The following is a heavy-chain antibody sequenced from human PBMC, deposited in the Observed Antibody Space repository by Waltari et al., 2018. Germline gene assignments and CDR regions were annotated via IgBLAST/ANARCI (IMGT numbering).Heavy chain of an antibody. Sequence: QVQLQESGPGLVKPSQTLSLTCTVSGGSISRGSYYWSWIRQPAGKGLEWIGRIYTSGSTNYNPSLKSRVTISVDTSKNQFSLKLSSVTAADTAVYYCAREGDYVVSPLDYWGQGTLVTVSS. CDR1: GGSISRGSYY. D-gene: IGHD4-17*01. CDR3: AREGDYVVSPLDY. V-gene: IGHV4-61*02. J-gene: IGHJ4*02. CDR2: IYTSGST.